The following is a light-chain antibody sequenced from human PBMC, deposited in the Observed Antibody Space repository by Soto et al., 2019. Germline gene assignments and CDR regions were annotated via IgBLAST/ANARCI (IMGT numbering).Light chain of an antibody. CDR2: DAS. V-gene: IGKV1-33*01. J-gene: IGKJ5*01. CDR1: QDIDNY. Sequence: DIQMTQSPSSLSASVGDRLTITCQASQDIDNYLNWYQQKPGKAPKLLIYDASNLETGVPSRFSGSGSGTDFTFTISSLQPEDIATYFCQQFDDLPSTFGQGTRLEIK. CDR3: QQFDDLPST.